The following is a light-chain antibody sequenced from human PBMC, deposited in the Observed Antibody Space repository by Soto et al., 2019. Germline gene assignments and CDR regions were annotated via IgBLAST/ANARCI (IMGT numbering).Light chain of an antibody. CDR1: SEHSSYA. Sequence: QPVLTQSPSASASLGASVKLTCTLSSEHSSYAIAWHQQQPEKGPRYLMKLNSDGSHYKGDGIPDRFSGSSSGAERYLTISSLQSEDEADYYCQTWGTGIHVFGTGTKVTVL. J-gene: IGLJ1*01. CDR3: QTWGTGIHV. V-gene: IGLV4-69*01. CDR2: LNSDGSH.